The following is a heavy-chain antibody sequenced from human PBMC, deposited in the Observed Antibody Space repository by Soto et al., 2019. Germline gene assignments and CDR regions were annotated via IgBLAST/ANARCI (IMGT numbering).Heavy chain of an antibody. CDR3: VRDFLAGF. CDR2: ITYDGSNK. V-gene: IGHV3-30-3*01. Sequence: QVQLVESGGGVVQPGRSLRLSCAASGFTFSTFAMHWVRQAPGKGLEWVAVITYDGSNKYYADSVKGRFTISRDNSKSTLYQQMNSLRVEDTAVYYCVRDFLAGFWGQGALVTVSS. CDR1: GFTFSTFA. D-gene: IGHD3-10*01. J-gene: IGHJ4*02.